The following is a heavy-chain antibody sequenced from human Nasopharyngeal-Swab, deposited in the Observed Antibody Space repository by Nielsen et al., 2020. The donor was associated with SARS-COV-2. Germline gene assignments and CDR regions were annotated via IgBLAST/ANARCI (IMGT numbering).Heavy chain of an antibody. CDR3: AKELTPYSSSSFVDY. D-gene: IGHD6-6*01. CDR2: MSFDGTHE. CDR1: GFIFSGCA. Sequence: GESLKISCAASGFIFSGCAMSWVRQAPGKGLEWVALMSFDGTHEYYADSVKGRFTISRDNSKNTLFLQMNSLRTEDTAVYYCAKELTPYSSSSFVDYWGQGTQVTVSS. J-gene: IGHJ4*02. V-gene: IGHV3-30*18.